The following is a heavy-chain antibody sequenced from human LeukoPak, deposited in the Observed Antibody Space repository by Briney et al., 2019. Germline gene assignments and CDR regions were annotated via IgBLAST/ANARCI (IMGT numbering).Heavy chain of an antibody. CDR3: ARGADGVSSNSRGWFDP. Sequence: GGSLRLSCAASGFTLSSYAMSWVRQGPGKGLEWVSAISVSGNTYHADSVKGRFTISRDSYKNTLYLQMNTLRAEDTAVYSCARGADGVSSNSRGWFDPWGQGTLVTVSS. D-gene: IGHD2-15*01. V-gene: IGHV3-23*01. J-gene: IGHJ5*02. CDR1: GFTLSSYA. CDR2: ISVSGNT.